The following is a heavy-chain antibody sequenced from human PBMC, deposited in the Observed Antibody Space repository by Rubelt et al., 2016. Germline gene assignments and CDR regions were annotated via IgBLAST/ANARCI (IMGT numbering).Heavy chain of an antibody. V-gene: IGHV4-34*01. J-gene: IGHJ4*02. Sequence: QVQLQQWGAGLLKPSETLSLTCAVYGGSFSGYYWSWIRQPPGKGLEWIGEINHSGNTNYNPSLKTRVAMSVDKSKNQFALRLTSVTAADTALYFCARYYYTPRGYDYWGQGTLVTVSS. D-gene: IGHD3-10*01. CDR2: INHSGNT. CDR1: GGSFSGYY. CDR3: ARYYYTPRGYDY.